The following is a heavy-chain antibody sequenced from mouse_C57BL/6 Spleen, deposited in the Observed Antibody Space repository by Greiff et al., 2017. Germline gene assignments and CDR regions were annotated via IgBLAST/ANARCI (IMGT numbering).Heavy chain of an antibody. J-gene: IGHJ3*01. CDR1: GYAFSSSW. CDR3: GRGMGIFITPFAY. V-gene: IGHV1-82*01. Sequence: QVQLQQSGPELVKPGASVKISCKASGYAFSSSWMNWVKQRPGKGLEWIGRIYPGDGDTNYNGKFKGKATLTADKSSSTAYMQLSSLTSEDSAVYFCGRGMGIFITPFAYWGQGTLVTVSA. CDR2: IYPGDGDT. D-gene: IGHD1-1*01.